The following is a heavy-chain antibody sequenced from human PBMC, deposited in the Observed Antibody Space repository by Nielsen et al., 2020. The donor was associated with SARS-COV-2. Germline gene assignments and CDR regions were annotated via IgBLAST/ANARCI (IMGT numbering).Heavy chain of an antibody. D-gene: IGHD3-10*01. CDR2: IHVSGDET. CDR1: GLPFSSSI. CDR3: AKEVWFGELLTLDY. Sequence: GGSLRLSCPTSGLPFSSSIMAWVRQAPGKGLGWSPSIHVSGDETHYPAFGKGRFTISKDNSQNTVYLQMNSLRAEDTTIYYCAKEVWFGELLTLDYWGQGALVTVSS. V-gene: IGHV3-23*01. J-gene: IGHJ4*02.